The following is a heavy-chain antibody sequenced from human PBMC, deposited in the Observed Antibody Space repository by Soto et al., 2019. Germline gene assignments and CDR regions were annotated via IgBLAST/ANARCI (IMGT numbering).Heavy chain of an antibody. D-gene: IGHD4-17*01. CDR2: ISGSGGTT. J-gene: IGHJ4*01. CDR1: GFTFSTYA. Sequence: GGSLRLSCAACGFTFSTYAMSWVRQAQGKGLEWVSSISGSGGTTYYADSVKGRFTISRDKSKNTLFLQMNSLRVEDTALYYCAKGGTTVVTDFDYWGHGALVTVSS. V-gene: IGHV3-23*01. CDR3: AKGGTTVVTDFDY.